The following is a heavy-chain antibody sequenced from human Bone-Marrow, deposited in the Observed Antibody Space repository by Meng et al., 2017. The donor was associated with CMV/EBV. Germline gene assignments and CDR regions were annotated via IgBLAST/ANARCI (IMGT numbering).Heavy chain of an antibody. CDR3: ARGFSKDD. CDR1: GFTFSSYE. CDR2: ISSAGAI. J-gene: IGHJ4*02. D-gene: IGHD2-2*01. Sequence: GGSLRLSCAASGFTFSSYEMNWVRQAPGKGLEWVSYISSAGAIYYADSVTGRFTISRDNAKNSLYLQVNSLRAEDTAVYYCARGFSKDDWGQGTLVTVSS. V-gene: IGHV3-48*03.